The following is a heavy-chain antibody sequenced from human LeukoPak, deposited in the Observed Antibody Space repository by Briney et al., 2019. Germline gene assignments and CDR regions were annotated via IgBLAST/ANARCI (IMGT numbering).Heavy chain of an antibody. CDR3: ARGYCSSTSCPRGRFDP. CDR1: GVSFSGYY. D-gene: IGHD2-2*01. CDR2: INHSGST. Sequence: SETLSLTCAVYGVSFSGYYWSWIRQPPGKGLEWIGEINHSGSTNYNPSLKSRVTISVDTSKNQFSLKLSSVTAADTAVYYCARGYCSSTSCPRGRFDPWGQGTLVTVSS. J-gene: IGHJ5*02. V-gene: IGHV4-34*01.